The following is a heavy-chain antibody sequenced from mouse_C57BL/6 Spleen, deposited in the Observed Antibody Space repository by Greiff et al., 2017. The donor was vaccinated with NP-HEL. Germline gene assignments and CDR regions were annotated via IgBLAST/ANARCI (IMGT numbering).Heavy chain of an antibody. Sequence: QVQLKQPGAGLVKPGASVKLSCKASGYTFTSYWMHWVKQRPGQGLEWIGMIHPNSGSTNYNEKFKSQATLTVDKASSTAYMQLSSLTSEDSAVCDCARDGLGYAMDYWGQGTSVTVSA. CDR2: IHPNSGST. CDR3: ARDGLGYAMDY. J-gene: IGHJ4*01. D-gene: IGHD4-1*01. V-gene: IGHV1-64*01. CDR1: GYTFTSYW.